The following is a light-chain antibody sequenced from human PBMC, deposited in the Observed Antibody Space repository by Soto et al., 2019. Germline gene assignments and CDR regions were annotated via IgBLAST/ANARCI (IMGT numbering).Light chain of an antibody. V-gene: IGKV3-15*01. CDR1: QSVSSRY. Sequence: EVVLTQSPGTLSLSPGERATLSCRASQSVSSRYLAWYQQKPGQAPRLLIYGASTRATGIPARVSGSGSGTEFTLTISSLQSEDSAVYFCQQYNDWPLTFGQGTKVDIK. J-gene: IGKJ2*01. CDR3: QQYNDWPLT. CDR2: GAS.